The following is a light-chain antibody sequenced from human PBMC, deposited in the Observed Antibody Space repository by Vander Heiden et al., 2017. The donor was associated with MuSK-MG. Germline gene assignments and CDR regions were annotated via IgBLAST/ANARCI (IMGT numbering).Light chain of an antibody. Sequence: IVLTQSPGTLSLSPGEIATLSGRASQSVSSSYLAWYQQKPGQAPRLLIYGASFRATGIPDRFRGSGSGTDFTLTISRREPEDFAVDYCQQYGSSPPRFTFGPGTKVEIK. J-gene: IGKJ3*01. CDR2: GAS. CDR3: QQYGSSPPRFT. V-gene: IGKV3-20*01. CDR1: QSVSSSY.